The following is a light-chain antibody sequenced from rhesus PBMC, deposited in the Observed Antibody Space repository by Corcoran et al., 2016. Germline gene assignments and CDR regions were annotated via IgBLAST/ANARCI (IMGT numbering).Light chain of an antibody. CDR1: QSVSSS. J-gene: IGKJ2*01. CDR3: QQYSKWPYS. CDR2: GAS. Sequence: EIVLTQSPATLSLSPGERPTLSCRASQSVSSSLAWYQQNPGQVPRPLIYGASSRATGIPERFSGSGSGTDFILTISSLAPEDFAVYYCQQYSKWPYSVGQGTKVEIK. V-gene: IGKV3-42*03.